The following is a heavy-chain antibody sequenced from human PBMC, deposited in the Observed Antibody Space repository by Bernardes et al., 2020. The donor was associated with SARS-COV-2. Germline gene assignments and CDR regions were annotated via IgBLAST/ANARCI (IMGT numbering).Heavy chain of an antibody. Sequence: GGSLRLSCVAIVFTFNDYFIHRVRQLPGKGLTWVSRIGGYGNDINYADSVRGRFTISRDNARNTVYLQMNSLRPEDTAVYYCTRGSGHYYFDYWGQGILVTV. CDR1: VFTFNDYF. CDR3: TRGSGHYYFDY. D-gene: IGHD6-19*01. J-gene: IGHJ4*02. CDR2: IGGYGNDI. V-gene: IGHV3-74*01.